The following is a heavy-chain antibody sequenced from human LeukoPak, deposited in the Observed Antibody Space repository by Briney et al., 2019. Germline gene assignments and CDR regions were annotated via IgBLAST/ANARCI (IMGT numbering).Heavy chain of an antibody. CDR2: ITWSGSTI. D-gene: IGHD5-12*01. CDR1: GFTLSSYS. J-gene: IGHJ6*02. Sequence: GGSLRLSCAASGFTLSSYSMNWVRQAPGKGLEWISLITWSGSTIFYADSVKGRFTISRDSAKNSLYLQMSSLRDEDTAVYYCARDAGNSGYGMDVWGQGTTVTVSS. V-gene: IGHV3-48*02. CDR3: ARDAGNSGYGMDV.